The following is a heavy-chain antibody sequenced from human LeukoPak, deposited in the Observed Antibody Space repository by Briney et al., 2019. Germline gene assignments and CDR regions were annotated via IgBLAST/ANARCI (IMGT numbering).Heavy chain of an antibody. V-gene: IGHV4-39*07. CDR1: GGSISSSSYY. CDR3: ARLVAVGATPTRIDY. D-gene: IGHD1-26*01. J-gene: IGHJ4*02. CDR2: INHSGST. Sequence: SETLSLTCTVSGGSISSSSYYWGWIRQPPGKGLEWIGEINHSGSTNYNPSLKSRVTISVDTSKNQFSLKLSSVTAADTAVYYCARLVAVGATPTRIDYWGQGTLVTVSS.